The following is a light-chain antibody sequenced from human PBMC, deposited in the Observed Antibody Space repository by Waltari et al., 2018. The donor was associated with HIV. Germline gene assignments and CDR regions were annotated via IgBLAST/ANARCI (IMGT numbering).Light chain of an antibody. CDR1: SSDVGGSNS. Sequence: QSALTPPASVSGSPGPSITISCTGTSSDVGGSNSVSWYHQHPDKGPKLMIYEVSNRPSGVSNRFSGSKSGNTASLTISGLQAEDEADYYCSSYTSSSTLVVFGGGTKLTVL. V-gene: IGLV2-14*01. CDR3: SSYTSSSTLVV. CDR2: EVS. J-gene: IGLJ2*01.